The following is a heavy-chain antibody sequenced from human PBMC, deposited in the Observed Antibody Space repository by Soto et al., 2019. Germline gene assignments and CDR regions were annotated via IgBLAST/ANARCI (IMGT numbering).Heavy chain of an antibody. D-gene: IGHD6-13*01. CDR3: ARQGVYSSSWYFDY. CDR1: GGSISSGGYY. CDR2: IYYSGST. J-gene: IGHJ4*02. Sequence: SETLSLTCTVSGGSISSGGYYWSWIRQHPGKGLEWIGYIYYSGSTYYNPSLKSRVTISVDTSKNQFSLKLSSVTAADTAAYYCARQGVYSSSWYFDYWGQGTLVTVSS. V-gene: IGHV4-31*03.